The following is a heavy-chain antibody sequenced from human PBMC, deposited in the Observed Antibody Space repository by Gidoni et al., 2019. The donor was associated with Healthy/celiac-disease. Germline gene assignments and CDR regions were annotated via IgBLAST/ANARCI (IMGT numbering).Heavy chain of an antibody. J-gene: IGHJ4*02. CDR1: GGTFSSYA. Sequence: QVQLVQSGAEVKKPGSSVQVSCKASGGTFSSYAISWVRQAPGQGLEWMGRIIPILGIANYAQKFQGRVTITADKSTSTAYMELSSLRSEDTAVYYCARDLSRLVFDYWGQGTLVTVSS. CDR3: ARDLSRLVFDY. D-gene: IGHD6-19*01. V-gene: IGHV1-69*09. CDR2: IIPILGIA.